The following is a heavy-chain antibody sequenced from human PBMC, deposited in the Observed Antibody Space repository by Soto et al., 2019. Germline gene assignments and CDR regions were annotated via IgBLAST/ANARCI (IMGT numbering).Heavy chain of an antibody. CDR1: GGAFSSYA. V-gene: IGHV1-69*06. CDR3: ARGTYGYYYGMDV. D-gene: IGHD3-16*01. CDR2: IIPIFGTA. Sequence: SVKVSCKASGGAFSSYAISWVRQAPGQGLEWMGGIIPIFGTANYAQKFQGRVTITADKSTSTAYMELRSLRSEDTAVYYCARGTYGYYYGMDVWGKGTTVTVSS. J-gene: IGHJ6*04.